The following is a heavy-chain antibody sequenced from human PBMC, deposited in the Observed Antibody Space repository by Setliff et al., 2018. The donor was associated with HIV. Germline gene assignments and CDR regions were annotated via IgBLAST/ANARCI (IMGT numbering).Heavy chain of an antibody. CDR2: IYSTGST. V-gene: IGHV4-59*11. D-gene: IGHD4-17*01. Sequence: SETLSLTCTVSGASISSHYWSWIRQSPGKELEWIGYIYSTGSTNYNPSLKSRVTLSLDNSKNQFSLKLTSVTAADTAVYYCARDIWAYGLMGSWGQGTLVTVSS. CDR1: GASISSHY. CDR3: ARDIWAYGLMGS. J-gene: IGHJ5*02.